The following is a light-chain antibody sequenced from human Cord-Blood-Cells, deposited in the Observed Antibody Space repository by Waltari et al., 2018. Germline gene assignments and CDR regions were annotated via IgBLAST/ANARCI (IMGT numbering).Light chain of an antibody. Sequence: QSALTQPAPVSGSPGQSITISCTGPSSDVGGYNYVSWYQQHPGKAPKLMIYDVSNRPSGVSNRFSGSKSGNTASLTISGLQAEDEADYYCSSYTSSSTWVFGGGTKLTVL. CDR2: DVS. CDR3: SSYTSSSTWV. J-gene: IGLJ3*02. V-gene: IGLV2-14*01. CDR1: SSDVGGYNY.